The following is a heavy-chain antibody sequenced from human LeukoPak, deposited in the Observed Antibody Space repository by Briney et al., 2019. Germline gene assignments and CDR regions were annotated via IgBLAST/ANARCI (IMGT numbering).Heavy chain of an antibody. CDR3: ARGFDWLEYYFDY. J-gene: IGHJ4*02. D-gene: IGHD3-9*01. CDR2: INPNSGGT. V-gene: IGHV1-2*02. CDR1: GYSFTSYW. Sequence: GESLKISCKGSGYSFTSYWIGWVRQAPGQGLEWMGWINPNSGGTNYAQKFQGRVTMTRDTSISTAYMELNRLRSDDTAVYYCARGFDWLEYYFDYWGQGTLVTVSS.